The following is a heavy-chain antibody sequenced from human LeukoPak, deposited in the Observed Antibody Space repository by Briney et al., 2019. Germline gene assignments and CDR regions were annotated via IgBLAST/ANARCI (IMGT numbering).Heavy chain of an antibody. V-gene: IGHV4-59*12. D-gene: IGHD3-22*01. J-gene: IGHJ4*02. CDR2: IYYSGST. Sequence: SETLSLTCTVSGGSISSYYWSWIRQPPGKRLEWIGYIYYSGSTNYNPSLKSRVTILVDTSENQFSLKLSSVTAADTAVYYCARGRRLYTSGYSRFDYWGQGTLVTVSS. CDR3: ARGRRLYTSGYSRFDY. CDR1: GGSISSYY.